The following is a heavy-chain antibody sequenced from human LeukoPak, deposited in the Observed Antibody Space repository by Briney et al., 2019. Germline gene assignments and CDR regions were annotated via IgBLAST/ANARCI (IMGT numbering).Heavy chain of an antibody. Sequence: PGGSLRLSCAASGFTFSNAWMSWVRQAPGKRMEWVGRIKSKTDGGTTDYAAPVKGRFTISRDDSKNTLYLQMNSLKTEDTAVYYCTTADIVVVPAAIPVDYWGQGTLVTVSS. CDR3: TTADIVVVPAAIPVDY. CDR1: GFTFSNAW. V-gene: IGHV3-15*01. J-gene: IGHJ4*02. D-gene: IGHD2-2*02. CDR2: IKSKTDGGTT.